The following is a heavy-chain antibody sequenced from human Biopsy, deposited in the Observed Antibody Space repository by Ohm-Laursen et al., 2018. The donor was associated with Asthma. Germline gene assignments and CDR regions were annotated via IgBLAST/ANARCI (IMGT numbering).Heavy chain of an antibody. V-gene: IGHV3-30-3*01. D-gene: IGHD3-3*01. Sequence: RSLRLSCAASGFTFRSYAMHWVRQASGKGLEWVAVGGSYYDGGLKYYADSVNGRFTVSRDDSKNTLYLQMNSLRPDDTAVYYCARDVMEWYLPAFDFWGQGTLATVSS. CDR2: GGSYYDGGLK. CDR3: ARDVMEWYLPAFDF. J-gene: IGHJ4*02. CDR1: GFTFRSYA.